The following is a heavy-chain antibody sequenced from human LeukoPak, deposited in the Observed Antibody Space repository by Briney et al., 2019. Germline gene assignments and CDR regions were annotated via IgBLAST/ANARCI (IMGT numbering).Heavy chain of an antibody. Sequence: SETLSLTCTDSGGSISSYYWSWIRQPPGKGLEWIGYIYYSGSTNYNPSLKSRVTISVDTSKNQFSLKLSSVTAADTAVYYCARLPITAGYYGSGSFYYFDYWGQGTLVTVSS. CDR3: ARLPITAGYYGSGSFYYFDY. D-gene: IGHD3-10*01. CDR2: IYYSGST. V-gene: IGHV4-59*08. J-gene: IGHJ4*02. CDR1: GGSISSYY.